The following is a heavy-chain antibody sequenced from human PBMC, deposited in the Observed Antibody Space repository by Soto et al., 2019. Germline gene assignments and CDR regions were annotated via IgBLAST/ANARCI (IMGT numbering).Heavy chain of an antibody. J-gene: IGHJ4*02. D-gene: IGHD6-19*01. V-gene: IGHV3-30*18. Sequence: QVQLVESGGGVVQPGRSLRLSCAAFGFTFSSYGMHWVRQAPGKGLAWVAVISYDGSNKYYADSVKGRFTISRDNSKNPLYLQMNSLRAEDTAVYYCAKDYGAQWLDYFDYWGQGTLVTVSS. CDR1: GFTFSSYG. CDR3: AKDYGAQWLDYFDY. CDR2: ISYDGSNK.